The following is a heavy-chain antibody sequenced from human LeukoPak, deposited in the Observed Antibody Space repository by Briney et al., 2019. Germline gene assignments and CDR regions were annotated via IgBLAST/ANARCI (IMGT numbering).Heavy chain of an antibody. J-gene: IGHJ2*01. D-gene: IGHD1/OR15-1a*01. V-gene: IGHV4-34*01. CDR3: ASSQRTSRRFDL. CDR2: INHSGST. Sequence: ETLSLTCAVYGGSFSGYYWSWIRQPPGKGLEWIGEINHSGSTNYNPSLKSRVTISVDTSKTQFSLKLSSVTAADPAVYYCASSQRTSRRFDLWGRGTLVTASS. CDR1: GGSFSGYY.